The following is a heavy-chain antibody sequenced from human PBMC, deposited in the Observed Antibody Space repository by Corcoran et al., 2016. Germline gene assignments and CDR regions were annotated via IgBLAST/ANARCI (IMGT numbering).Heavy chain of an antibody. D-gene: IGHD5-12*01. V-gene: IGHV5-51*01. CDR3: ARPIRYSGYETYYYGMDV. Sequence: EVQLVQSGAEVKKPGESLKISCKGSGYSFTSYWIGWVRQMPGKGLEWMGIIYPGDSDTRYSPSFQGQVTISADKSISTAYLQWGSLKASDTAMYYCARPIRYSGYETYYYGMDVWGQGTTVTVSS. CDR2: IYPGDSDT. J-gene: IGHJ6*02. CDR1: GYSFTSYW.